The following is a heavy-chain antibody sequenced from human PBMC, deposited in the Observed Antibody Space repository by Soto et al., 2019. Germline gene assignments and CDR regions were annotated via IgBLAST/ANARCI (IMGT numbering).Heavy chain of an antibody. CDR3: ARDRGYDILTGYYTVFAY. J-gene: IGHJ4*02. D-gene: IGHD3-9*01. CDR1: GYTFTSYG. Sequence: QVQLVQSGAEVKKPGASVKVSCKASGYTFTSYGISWVRQAPGQGLEWMGWISAYNGNTNYAQKLQGRVTMTTDTSTSTAYVELRSLRSDDTAVYYCARDRGYDILTGYYTVFAYWGQGTLVTVSS. CDR2: ISAYNGNT. V-gene: IGHV1-18*01.